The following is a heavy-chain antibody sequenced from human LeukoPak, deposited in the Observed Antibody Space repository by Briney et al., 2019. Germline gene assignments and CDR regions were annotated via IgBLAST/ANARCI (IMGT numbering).Heavy chain of an antibody. D-gene: IGHD6-19*01. CDR1: GFTFSNYN. CDR3: ARENSGWSTDV. V-gene: IGHV3-21*01. CDR2: VTSGGTYI. Sequence: GGSLRLSCAGTGFTFSNYNMNWVRQAPGKGLEWVSSVTSGGTYIYYADSVKGRFTISRDNAKDSLYLQMNSLRAEDTAVYYCARENSGWSTDVWGQGTTVTVSS. J-gene: IGHJ6*02.